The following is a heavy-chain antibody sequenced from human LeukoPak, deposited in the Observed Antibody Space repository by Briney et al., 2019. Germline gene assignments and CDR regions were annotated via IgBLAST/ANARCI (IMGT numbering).Heavy chain of an antibody. CDR3: ARAANYIVVVPTAIPNWFDP. Sequence: PGGSQRLSCAASGFTFSSYWMSWVRQAPGKGREWVANIKQDGREKYYVVSVKGRFTISRDNAKNSLYLQMNSLRAEDTAVYYCARAANYIVVVPTAIPNWFDPWGQGTLVTVSS. CDR1: GFTFSSYW. D-gene: IGHD2-2*01. V-gene: IGHV3-7*04. CDR2: IKQDGREK. J-gene: IGHJ5*02.